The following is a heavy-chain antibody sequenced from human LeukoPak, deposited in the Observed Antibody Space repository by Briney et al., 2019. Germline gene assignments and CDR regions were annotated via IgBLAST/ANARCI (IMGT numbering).Heavy chain of an antibody. CDR1: GGSISSSSYY. J-gene: IGHJ4*02. Sequence: SETLSLTCTVSGGSISSSSYYWGWIRQPPGKGLEWIGSIYYSGSTYYNPSLKSRVTISVDTSKNQFSLKLSSVTAADTAVYYCARFSSDWTVDYWGQGTLVTVSS. D-gene: IGHD6-19*01. CDR2: IYYSGST. V-gene: IGHV4-39*01. CDR3: ARFSSDWTVDY.